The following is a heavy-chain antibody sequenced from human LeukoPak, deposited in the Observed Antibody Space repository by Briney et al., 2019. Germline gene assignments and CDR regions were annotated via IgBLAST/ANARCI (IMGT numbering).Heavy chain of an antibody. CDR1: GYSISSGYY. Sequence: SETLSLTCTVSGYSISSGYYWGWIRQPPGKGLEWIGSIYHSGSTYYNPSLKSRVTISVDTSKNQFSLKLRSVTAADTAMYYCARAYSSSWYYNWFDPWGQGTLVIVSS. V-gene: IGHV4-38-2*02. CDR3: ARAYSSSWYYNWFDP. CDR2: IYHSGST. J-gene: IGHJ5*02. D-gene: IGHD6-13*01.